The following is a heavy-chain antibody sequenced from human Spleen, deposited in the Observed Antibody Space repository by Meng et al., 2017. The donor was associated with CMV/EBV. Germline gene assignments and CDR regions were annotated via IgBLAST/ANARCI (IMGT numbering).Heavy chain of an antibody. CDR1: GGSVSNGS. CDR3: STGPAAPYY. J-gene: IGHJ4*02. V-gene: IGHV3-15*01. Sequence: GGSLRLSCSVSGGSVSNGSFYWSWLRRAPGKGLEWVGRVKSKTDGGTTDYAAPVKGRFTITRDDSKNSLYLQMNSLKTEDTAVYYCSTGPAAPYYWGQGTLVTVSS. CDR2: VKSKTDGGTT. D-gene: IGHD2-2*01.